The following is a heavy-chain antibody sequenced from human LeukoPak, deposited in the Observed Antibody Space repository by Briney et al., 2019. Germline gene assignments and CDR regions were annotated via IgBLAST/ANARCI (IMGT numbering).Heavy chain of an antibody. V-gene: IGHV7-4-1*02. Sequence: ASVKVSCKASGYSFTSFGMNWVRQAPGQGLEWLGWINTNTGNPTYGQGFTGRFVFSMDTSVSTAYLQISSLKAEDTAVYYCAREWVPYYFDYWGQGTLVTVSS. CDR1: GYSFTSFG. J-gene: IGHJ4*02. D-gene: IGHD1-1*01. CDR3: AREWVPYYFDY. CDR2: INTNTGNP.